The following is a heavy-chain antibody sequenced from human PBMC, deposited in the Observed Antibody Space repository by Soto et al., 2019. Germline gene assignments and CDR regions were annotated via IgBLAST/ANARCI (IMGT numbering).Heavy chain of an antibody. D-gene: IGHD4-4*01. CDR3: ARMRDRSNDY. Sequence: QVQLVQSGAEVKKPGASVKDSCKASGYTSVSYGISWVRQAPGQGLEWMGWNSAYNGNTNYAQKFQGRVTMTTDTSTSTAYMELRGLRSDDTAVYYCARMRDRSNDYWGQGTLVTVSS. J-gene: IGHJ4*02. V-gene: IGHV1-18*01. CDR2: NSAYNGNT. CDR1: GYTSVSYG.